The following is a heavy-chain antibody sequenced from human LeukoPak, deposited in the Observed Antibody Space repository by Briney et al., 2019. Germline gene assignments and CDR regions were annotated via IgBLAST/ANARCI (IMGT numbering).Heavy chain of an antibody. V-gene: IGHV3-7*05. CDR2: IKQDGSEK. CDR3: AREAAAAHPDY. J-gene: IGHJ4*02. D-gene: IGHD6-13*01. CDR1: GFIFSSYS. Sequence: GGSLRLSCAASGFIFSSYSMSWVRQAPGKGLEWVANIKQDGSEKYYVDSVKGRFTISRDNAKNSLYLQMNSLRAEDTAVYYCAREAAAAHPDYWGQGTLVVVSA.